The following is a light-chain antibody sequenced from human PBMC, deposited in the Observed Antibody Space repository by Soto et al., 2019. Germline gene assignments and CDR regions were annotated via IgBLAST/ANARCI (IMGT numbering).Light chain of an antibody. J-gene: IGLJ2*01. CDR1: SSDVGGYNY. CDR2: EVS. CDR3: SSYTSGSTLVV. V-gene: IGLV2-14*01. Sequence: QSALTQPASVSGSPGQSITISCTGTSSDVGGYNYVSWYQQHPSKAPKLMIYEVSNRPSGVSNRFSGAKSGNTASLTISGLQAEDGADYYCSSYTSGSTLVVFGVGTKLTVL.